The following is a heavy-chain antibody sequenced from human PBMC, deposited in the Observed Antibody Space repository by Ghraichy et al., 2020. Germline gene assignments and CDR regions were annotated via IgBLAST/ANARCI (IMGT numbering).Heavy chain of an antibody. V-gene: IGHV4-39*01. Sequence: SETLSLTCSVSGGSISSTTYYWGWIRQPPGKGLEWIWSIYHNGNTYHNPSLRRPVSISVDTSKNQFSLRLSYVTAADTAVYFCASYDIFTGIVDYWGRGTRVTVSS. CDR3: ASYDIFTGIVDY. CDR1: GGSISSTTYY. CDR2: IYHNGNT. D-gene: IGHD3-9*01. J-gene: IGHJ4*02.